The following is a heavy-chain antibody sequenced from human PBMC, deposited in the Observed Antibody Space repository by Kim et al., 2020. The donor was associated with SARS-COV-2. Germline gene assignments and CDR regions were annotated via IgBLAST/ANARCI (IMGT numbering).Heavy chain of an antibody. CDR1: GDSVSSNSAA. Sequence: SQTLSLTCAISGDSVSSNSAAWNWIRQSPSRGLEWLGRTYYRSKWYNDYAVSVKSRITINPDTSKNQFSLQLNSVTPEGTAVYYCAREKGYDILTGYYDAFDIWGQGTMVTVSS. CDR3: AREKGYDILTGYYDAFDI. D-gene: IGHD3-9*01. J-gene: IGHJ3*02. V-gene: IGHV6-1*01. CDR2: TYYRSKWYN.